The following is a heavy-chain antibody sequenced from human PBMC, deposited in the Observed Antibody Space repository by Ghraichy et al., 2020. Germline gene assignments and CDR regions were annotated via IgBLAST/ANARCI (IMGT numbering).Heavy chain of an antibody. CDR3: ARDDYGGNSPNWYFDL. CDR2: ISSSSYI. Sequence: GGSLRLSCAASGFTFSSYSMNWVRQAPGKGLEWVSSISSSSYIYYADSVKGRFTISRDNAKNSLYLQMNSLRAEDTAVYYCARDDYGGNSPNWYFDLWGRGTLVTVSS. V-gene: IGHV3-21*01. CDR1: GFTFSSYS. D-gene: IGHD4-23*01. J-gene: IGHJ2*01.